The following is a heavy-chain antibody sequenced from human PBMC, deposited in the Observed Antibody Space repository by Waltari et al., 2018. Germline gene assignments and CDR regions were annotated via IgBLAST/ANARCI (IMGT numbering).Heavy chain of an antibody. V-gene: IGHV1-2*06. Sequence: QVQLVQSGTEVKKPGDSVKVSCKASGYTFLSYYIHWVRQAPGQGLEWMGRLNPNTGDTVCAQGFKGRATMTRDTSIATADLELSRLRSDDTAVYYCARDLGHHGDYALGRIDYWGQGTLVTVSS. D-gene: IGHD4-17*01. CDR3: ARDLGHHGDYALGRIDY. J-gene: IGHJ4*02. CDR2: LNPNTGDT. CDR1: GYTFLSYY.